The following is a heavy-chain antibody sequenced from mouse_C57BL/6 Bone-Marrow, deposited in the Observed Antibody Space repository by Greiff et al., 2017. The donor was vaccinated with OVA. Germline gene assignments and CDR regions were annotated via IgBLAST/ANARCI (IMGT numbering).Heavy chain of an antibody. CDR3: ARFLSSLYAMDD. D-gene: IGHD1-1*01. CDR1: GYTFTSYW. J-gene: IGHJ4*01. V-gene: IGHV1-69*01. CDR2: IDPSDSYT. Sequence: QVQLQQPGAELVMPGASVKLSCKASGYTFTSYWMHWVKQRPGQGLEWIGEIDPSDSYTNYNQKFKGKSTLTVDKSSSTAYMQLSSLTSEDSAVYYCARFLSSLYAMDDWGQGTSVTVSS.